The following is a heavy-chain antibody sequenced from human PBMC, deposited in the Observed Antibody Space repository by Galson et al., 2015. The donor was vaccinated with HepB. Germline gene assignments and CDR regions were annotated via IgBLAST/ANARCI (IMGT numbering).Heavy chain of an antibody. CDR2: INSDGSST. D-gene: IGHD2-21*02. Sequence: SLRLSCAASGFTFSSYWMHWVRQAPGKGLVWVSRINSDGSSTSYADSVKGRFTISRDNAENTLYLQMNSLRAEDTAVYYCARSWRAGGDTQSPGMDVWGQGTTVTVSS. CDR1: GFTFSSYW. V-gene: IGHV3-74*01. CDR3: ARSWRAGGDTQSPGMDV. J-gene: IGHJ6*02.